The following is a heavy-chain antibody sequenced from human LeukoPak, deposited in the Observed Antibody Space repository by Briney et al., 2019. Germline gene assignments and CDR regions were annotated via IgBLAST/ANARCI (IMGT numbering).Heavy chain of an antibody. D-gene: IGHD3-10*01. V-gene: IGHV4-59*01. J-gene: IGHJ4*02. CDR1: AVSISSIY. Sequence: SVTVSFTCTVSAVSISSIYWSWLRQPPGQGLEWIGYIYYSGSANYHPSHKRRATISVDTSKNRFSLRMSPVTAAPTAGYYGARGVRGDGSGSRWGRGTLVAVCS. CDR2: IYYSGSA. CDR3: ARGVRGDGSGSR.